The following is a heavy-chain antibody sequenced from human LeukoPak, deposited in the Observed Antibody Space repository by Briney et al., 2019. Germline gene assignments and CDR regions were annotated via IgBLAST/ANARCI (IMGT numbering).Heavy chain of an antibody. D-gene: IGHD3-22*01. V-gene: IGHV3-53*01. CDR2: IYSGGST. Sequence: PGGSLRLSCAASGFTVSSNYMSWVRQAPGKGLEWVSVIYSGGSTYYADSVKGRFTISRDNSKNTLYLQMNSLRAEDTAVYYCARHDSSGYSFLDAFDIWGQGTMVTVSS. CDR3: ARHDSSGYSFLDAFDI. CDR1: GFTVSSNY. J-gene: IGHJ3*02.